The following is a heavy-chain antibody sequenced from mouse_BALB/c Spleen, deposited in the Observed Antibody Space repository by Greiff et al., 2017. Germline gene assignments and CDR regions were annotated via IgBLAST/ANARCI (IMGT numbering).Heavy chain of an antibody. CDR3: ARKDWPYYYGSSYYAMDY. V-gene: IGHV1-7*01. D-gene: IGHD1-1*01. J-gene: IGHJ4*01. Sequence: QVQLQQSGAELAKPGASVKMSCKASGYTFPSYWMHWVKQRPGQGLEWIGYINPSTGYTEYNQKFKDKATVTADKSSSTAYMQLSSLTSEDSAVYYCARKDWPYYYGSSYYAMDYWGQGTSVTVSS. CDR1: GYTFPSYW. CDR2: INPSTGYT.